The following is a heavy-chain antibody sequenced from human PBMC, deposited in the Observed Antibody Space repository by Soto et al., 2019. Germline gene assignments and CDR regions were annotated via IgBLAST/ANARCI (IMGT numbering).Heavy chain of an antibody. Sequence: QVQLVESGGGVVQPGRSLRLSCAASGFTFSSYGMHWVRQAPGKGLEWVAVISYDGSNKYYADSVKGRFTISRDNSKNTLYLQMNSLRAEDTAVYYCAKDRWDRTAPQPTYYYYGMDVWGQGTTVTVSS. CDR1: GFTFSSYG. J-gene: IGHJ6*02. CDR3: AKDRWDRTAPQPTYYYYGMDV. V-gene: IGHV3-30*18. CDR2: ISYDGSNK. D-gene: IGHD1-26*01.